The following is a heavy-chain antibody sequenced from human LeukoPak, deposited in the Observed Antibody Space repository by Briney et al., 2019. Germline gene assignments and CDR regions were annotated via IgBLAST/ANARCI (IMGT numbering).Heavy chain of an antibody. Sequence: SQTLSLTCAVYGGPFSGYYWSWIRQPPGKGLEWIGEINHRGSTNYNPSLKSRVTISVDTSKNQFSLKLSSVTAADTAVYYCARCRGSTSCSDYWGQGTLVTVSS. D-gene: IGHD2-2*01. V-gene: IGHV4-34*01. J-gene: IGHJ4*02. CDR2: INHRGST. CDR1: GGPFSGYY. CDR3: ARCRGSTSCSDY.